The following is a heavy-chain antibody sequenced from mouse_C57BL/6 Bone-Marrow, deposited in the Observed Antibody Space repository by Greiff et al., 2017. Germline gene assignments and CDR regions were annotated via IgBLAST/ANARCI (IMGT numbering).Heavy chain of an antibody. CDR3: ERSAYCSSWYAY. D-gene: IGHD2-12*01. CDR1: GYTFTNYC. V-gene: IGHV1-63*01. CDR2: IYPGGGYT. J-gene: IGHJ3*01. Sequence: QVQLQQSGAELVRPGTSVQMSCKASGYTFTNYCIGWAKQRPGHGLEWIGDIYPGGGYTNYNEKFKGKATLTADKSSSTAYLQLSSLTSEDSAIYYCERSAYCSSWYAYWGQGTRVTVSA.